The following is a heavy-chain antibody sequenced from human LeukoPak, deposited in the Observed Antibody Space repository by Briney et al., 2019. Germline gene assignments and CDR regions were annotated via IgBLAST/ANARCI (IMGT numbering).Heavy chain of an antibody. Sequence: ASVKVSCKASGYTFTSYAMHWVRQAPGQRLEWMGWINAGNGNTKYSQKFQGRVTTTRDTSASTAYMELSRLRSEDTAVYYCARESVAVARENWFDRWGQGTLVTVS. CDR2: INAGNGNT. CDR3: ARESVAVARENWFDR. D-gene: IGHD6-19*01. CDR1: GYTFTSYA. J-gene: IGHJ5*02. V-gene: IGHV1-3*01.